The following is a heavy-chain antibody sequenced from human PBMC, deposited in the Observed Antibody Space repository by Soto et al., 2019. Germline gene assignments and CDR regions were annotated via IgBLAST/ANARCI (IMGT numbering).Heavy chain of an antibody. J-gene: IGHJ3*02. Sequence: GVSLRLSCAASGFTFSSYYMHWVRQATGKGLEWVSAIGTAGDTYYPGSVKGRFTISRENAKNSLYLQMNSLRAGDTAVYYCARAGVYGSFDIWRQGRLVTVS. CDR1: GFTFSSYY. CDR3: ARAGVYGSFDI. CDR2: IGTAGDT. V-gene: IGHV3-13*01. D-gene: IGHD4-17*01.